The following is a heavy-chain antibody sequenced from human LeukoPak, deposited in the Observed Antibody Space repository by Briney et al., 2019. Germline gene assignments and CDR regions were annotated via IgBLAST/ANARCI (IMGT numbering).Heavy chain of an antibody. D-gene: IGHD3-3*01. CDR1: GFTFDDYA. J-gene: IGHJ4*02. CDR2: ISASGYST. V-gene: IGHV3-23*01. CDR3: ARGDFWSGYHLFDY. Sequence: GGSLRLSCAASGFTFDDYAMSWVRQAPGKGLEWVSAISASGYSTYYADSVKGRFTISRDNSKKTLYLQMNSLRAEDTAVYYCARGDFWSGYHLFDYWGQGTLVTVSS.